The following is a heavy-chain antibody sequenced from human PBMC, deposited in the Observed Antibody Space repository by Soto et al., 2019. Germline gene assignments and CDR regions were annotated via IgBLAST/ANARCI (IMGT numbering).Heavy chain of an antibody. CDR1: GGSISSGGYY. D-gene: IGHD2-15*01. J-gene: IGHJ4*02. CDR2: IYYSGST. CDR3: ARYRYCSGGSCYSADY. Sequence: QVQLQESGPGLVKPSQTLSLTCTVSGGSISSGGYYWSWIRQHPGKGLEWIGYIYYSGSTYYNPSNNSRVTISVDTSKNQFALKLSSVTAADTAVYYCARYRYCSGGSCYSADYWSQGTLVTVSS. V-gene: IGHV4-31*03.